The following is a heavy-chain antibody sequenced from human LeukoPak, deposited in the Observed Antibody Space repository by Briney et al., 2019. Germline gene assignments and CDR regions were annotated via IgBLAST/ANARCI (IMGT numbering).Heavy chain of an antibody. V-gene: IGHV3-48*01. CDR3: AKEARGSGHIPGDY. D-gene: IGHD3-10*01. J-gene: IGHJ4*02. Sequence: SGGSLRLSCAASGFTFSSYSMNWVRQAPGQGLEWVSYISGSSSSIYYADSVKGRFTISRDNSKNTLYLQMNSLRAEDTAVYYCAKEARGSGHIPGDYWGQGTLVTVSS. CDR2: ISGSSSSI. CDR1: GFTFSSYS.